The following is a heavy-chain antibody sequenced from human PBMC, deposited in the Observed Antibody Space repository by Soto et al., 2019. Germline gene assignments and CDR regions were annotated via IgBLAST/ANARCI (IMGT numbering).Heavy chain of an antibody. V-gene: IGHV3-74*01. CDR3: ARHAYYDMGV. CDR1: GFTVSTYW. Sequence: EVQLVESGGGLIQHGGSLRLSCIGSGFTVSTYWMHWVRQAPGKGLVRVSRINSDGSTTNYADSVKGRFTISRDNAKNTLYLQMNSLRAEDTAVYYCARHAYYDMGVWGRGTTVTVSS. J-gene: IGHJ6*02. CDR2: INSDGSTT.